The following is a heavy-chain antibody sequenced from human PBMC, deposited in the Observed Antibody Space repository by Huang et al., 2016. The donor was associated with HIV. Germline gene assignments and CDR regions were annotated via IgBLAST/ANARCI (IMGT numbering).Heavy chain of an antibody. J-gene: IGHJ5*02. CDR2: VNQKGST. V-gene: IGHV4-34*01. D-gene: IGHD3-16*01. CDR3: AREVMITFGGPFDP. Sequence: QVHLEQWGAGLLKPSETLSLTCAVYGGSFSGYYWNWIRQSPGKGLEWIGQVNQKGSTDYNASRKSRATILVDTSKNQFSLKLSSVTAADTAVYYCAREVMITFGGPFDPWGQGTLVTVSS. CDR1: GGSFSGYY.